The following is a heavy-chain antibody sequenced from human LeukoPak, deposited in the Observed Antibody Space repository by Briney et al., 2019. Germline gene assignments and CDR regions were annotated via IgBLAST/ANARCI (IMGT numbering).Heavy chain of an antibody. Sequence: PGGSLRLSCATSGFTFTDYPMNWVRQAPGKGLEWVSNIRTTAEGANYAYYADSVKGRVTISRDDAKNTLYLHMNSLRDDDTAVYYCATDQRYAFDYWGQGIPVTVSS. CDR3: ATDQRYAFDY. CDR2: IRTTAEGANYA. D-gene: IGHD3-9*01. J-gene: IGHJ4*02. V-gene: IGHV3-48*02. CDR1: GFTFTDYP.